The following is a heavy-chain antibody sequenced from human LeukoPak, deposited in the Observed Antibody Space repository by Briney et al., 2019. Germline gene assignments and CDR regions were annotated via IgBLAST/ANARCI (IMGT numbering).Heavy chain of an antibody. V-gene: IGHV3-74*01. Sequence: GGSLRLSCAASGFTFSSYAMSWVRQAPGKGLVWVSRINTDGRITNYADSVKGRFTISRDNAKNTLFLQMNSLRAEDTAVYYCARDQPGAWGQGTLVTVSS. J-gene: IGHJ5*02. CDR2: INTDGRIT. CDR1: GFTFSSYA. CDR3: ARDQPGA.